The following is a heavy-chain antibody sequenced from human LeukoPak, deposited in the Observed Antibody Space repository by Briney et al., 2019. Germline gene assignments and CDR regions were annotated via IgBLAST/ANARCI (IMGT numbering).Heavy chain of an antibody. CDR2: IIPIFGTA. V-gene: IGHV1-69*01. CDR1: GGTFSSYA. D-gene: IGHD3-22*01. CDR3: ARGFPPRRNYDSSGYYSYYFDH. J-gene: IGHJ4*02. Sequence: SVKVSCKASGGTFSSYAISWVRQAPGQGLEWMGGIIPIFGTANYAQKFQGRVTITADESTSTAYMELSSLRSDDTAVYYCARGFPPRRNYDSSGYYSYYFDHWGQGTLVTVSS.